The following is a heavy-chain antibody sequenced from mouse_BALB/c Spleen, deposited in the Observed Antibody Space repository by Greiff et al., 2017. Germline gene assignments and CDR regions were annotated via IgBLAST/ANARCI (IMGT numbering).Heavy chain of an antibody. D-gene: IGHD2-4*01. CDR2: IWAGGST. V-gene: IGHV2-9*02. CDR3: ARGGYYDYDKGFAY. J-gene: IGHJ3*01. CDR1: GFSLTSYG. Sequence: VQLKESGPGLVAPSQSLSITCTVSGFSLTSYGVHWVRQPPGKGLEWLGVIWAGGSTNYNSALMSRLSISKDNSKSQVFLKMNSLQTDDTAMYYCARGGYYDYDKGFAYWGQGTLVTVSA.